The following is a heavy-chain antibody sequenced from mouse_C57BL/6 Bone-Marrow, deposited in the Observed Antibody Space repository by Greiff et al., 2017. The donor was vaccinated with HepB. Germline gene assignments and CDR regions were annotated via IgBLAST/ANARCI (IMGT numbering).Heavy chain of an antibody. D-gene: IGHD1-1*01. CDR3: ASHYYGSSPFAY. V-gene: IGHV5-15*01. CDR2: ISNLAYSI. J-gene: IGHJ3*01. CDR1: GFTFSDYG. Sequence: DVMLVESGGGLVQPGGSLKLSCAASGFTFSDYGMAWVRQAPRKGPEWVAFISNLAYSIYYADTVTGRFTISRANSKNTLYLEMSSLRSEDTAMYYCASHYYGSSPFAYWGQGTLVTVSA.